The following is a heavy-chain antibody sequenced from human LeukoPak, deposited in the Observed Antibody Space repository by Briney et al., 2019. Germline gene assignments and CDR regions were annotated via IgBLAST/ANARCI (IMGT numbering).Heavy chain of an antibody. V-gene: IGHV3-30*02. CDR1: GFTFRSYG. CDR3: AAKVYGSGSYYYYKDV. Sequence: GGSLRLSCAASGFTFRSYGMHWVRQAPGKGLEWVAFIRYDGSNKYYADSVKGRFTISRDNSKNTLYLQMNSLRAEDTAVYYCAAKVYGSGSYYYYKDVWGKGTTVTISS. J-gene: IGHJ6*03. D-gene: IGHD3-10*01. CDR2: IRYDGSNK.